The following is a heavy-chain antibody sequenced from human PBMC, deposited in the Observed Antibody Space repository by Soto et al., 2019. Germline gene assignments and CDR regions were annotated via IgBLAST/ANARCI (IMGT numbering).Heavy chain of an antibody. CDR1: GYSFTSYW. V-gene: IGHV5-51*01. CDR3: ARPIAVAGQYGMDV. J-gene: IGHJ6*02. Sequence: GASVKISCKGSGYSFTSYWTAWVRQMTGKGLEWMGIIYPDDSDTRYSPSFQGQVTISADKSISTAYLQWSSLKASDTAMYYCARPIAVAGQYGMDVWGQGTTVTVSS. CDR2: IYPDDSDT. D-gene: IGHD6-19*01.